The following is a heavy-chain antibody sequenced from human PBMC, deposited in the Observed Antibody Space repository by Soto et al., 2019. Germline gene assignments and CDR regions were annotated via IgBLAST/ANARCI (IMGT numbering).Heavy chain of an antibody. CDR2: IYYSGST. J-gene: IGHJ6*02. Sequence: PSETLSLTCTVSGGSICSYYWSWIRQPPGKGLEWIGYIYYSGSTNYNPSLKSRVTISVDTSKNQFSLKLSSVTAADTAVYYCARESRITMVRGVYYYYGMDVWGQGTTVTVSS. CDR1: GGSICSYY. V-gene: IGHV4-59*01. D-gene: IGHD3-10*01. CDR3: ARESRITMVRGVYYYYGMDV.